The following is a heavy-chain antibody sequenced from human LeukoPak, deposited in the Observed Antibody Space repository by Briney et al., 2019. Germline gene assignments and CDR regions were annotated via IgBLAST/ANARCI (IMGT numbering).Heavy chain of an antibody. CDR1: GFTFRSYA. V-gene: IGHV3-23*01. J-gene: IGHJ4*02. CDR3: AKGDNSTWTVDY. D-gene: IGHD6-13*01. CDR2: ISGSGGTT. Sequence: PGGSLRLSCAASGFTFRSYAMNWVRQAPGKGLEWVSTISGSGGTTYYADSVKGRFTISRDNSKHTLFLQMNSLRAEDTAVYYCAKGDNSTWTVDYWGQGTLVTVSS.